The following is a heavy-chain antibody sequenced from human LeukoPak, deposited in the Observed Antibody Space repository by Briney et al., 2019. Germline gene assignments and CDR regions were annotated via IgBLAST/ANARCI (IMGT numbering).Heavy chain of an antibody. D-gene: IGHD1-14*01. Sequence: RASETLSLTCTVSGGSLSSSHHYWGWIRQPPGKGLEWIGHIYYSGSTYHNPSLTSRVALSVDTSRNQFSLKLSSVTVADKAVYYFPGMNQFPPSYNFDYWGQGTLVAVSS. CDR3: PGMNQFPPSYNFDY. CDR2: IYYSGST. V-gene: IGHV4-39*01. J-gene: IGHJ4*02. CDR1: GGSLSSSHHY.